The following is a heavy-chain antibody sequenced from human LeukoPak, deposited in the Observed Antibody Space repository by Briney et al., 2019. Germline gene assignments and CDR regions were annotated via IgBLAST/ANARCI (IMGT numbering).Heavy chain of an antibody. Sequence: VGSLRLSCAASGFTFSNYAMNWVRQAPGKGLEWGSGISANGDTTYYVDSVRGRFTISRDNSKNSVFLQMNSLRDADTAVYYCVKDFWPARDGGGYYSPFEYWGEGTLVTVSS. J-gene: IGHJ4*02. D-gene: IGHD3-22*01. CDR1: GFTFSNYA. CDR3: VKDFWPARDGGGYYSPFEY. CDR2: ISANGDTT. V-gene: IGHV3-23*01.